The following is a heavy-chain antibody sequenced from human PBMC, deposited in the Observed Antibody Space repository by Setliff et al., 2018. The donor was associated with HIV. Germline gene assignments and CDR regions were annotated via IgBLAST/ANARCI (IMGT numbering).Heavy chain of an antibody. CDR3: ARVVDRDYGFWSAYEY. Sequence: GASVKVSCKSSGYTFTAHHIHWVRQAPGQGPEWMGWIIPKSGETSYAEKFRGRVTMTRDTSLSTAYMELSWLTSDDTAVYYCARVVDRDYGFWSAYEYWGQGTMVTVSS. CDR1: GYTFTAHH. V-gene: IGHV1-2*02. J-gene: IGHJ4*02. D-gene: IGHD3-3*01. CDR2: IIPKSGET.